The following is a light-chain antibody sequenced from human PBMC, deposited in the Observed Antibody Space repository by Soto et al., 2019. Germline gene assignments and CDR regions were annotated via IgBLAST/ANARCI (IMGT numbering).Light chain of an antibody. CDR1: QSISSW. V-gene: IGKV1-5*03. CDR2: KAS. Sequence: DIQMTQSPSTLSASVGDRVTITCRASQSISSWLAWYQQKPGKAPKLLIYKASSLEGGIPSRFSGSGSEKEFTLTISSLQPEDFATYYCQQYNSYQYTFGQGTKLEIK. J-gene: IGKJ2*01. CDR3: QQYNSYQYT.